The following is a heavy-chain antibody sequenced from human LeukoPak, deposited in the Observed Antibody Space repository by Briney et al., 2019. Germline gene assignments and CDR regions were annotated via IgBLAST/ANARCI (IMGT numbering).Heavy chain of an antibody. Sequence: PSETLSLTCAVYGGSFSGYYWRWIRQPPGKGLEWIGEINHSGSTNYNPSLKSRVTISVDTSKNQFSLKLGSVTAADTAVYYCASMGYFDWSSPFDYWGQGTLVTVSS. J-gene: IGHJ4*02. CDR2: INHSGST. D-gene: IGHD3-9*01. V-gene: IGHV4-34*01. CDR1: GGSFSGYY. CDR3: ASMGYFDWSSPFDY.